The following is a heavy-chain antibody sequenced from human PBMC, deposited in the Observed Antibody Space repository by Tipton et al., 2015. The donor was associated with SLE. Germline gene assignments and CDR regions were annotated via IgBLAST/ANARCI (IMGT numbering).Heavy chain of an antibody. CDR1: GGSISSGSYY. CDR2: IYYSGST. Sequence: TLSLTCTVSGGSISSGSYYWSWIRQPPGGGLDWIGYIYYSGSTNYNPSLKSRVTIQVDTSKNQFSLNLSSVTAADTAIYYCARVGYSGTSPYYYYYMDVWGKGTTVTVSS. D-gene: IGHD1-26*01. J-gene: IGHJ6*03. V-gene: IGHV4-61*01. CDR3: ARVGYSGTSPYYYYYMDV.